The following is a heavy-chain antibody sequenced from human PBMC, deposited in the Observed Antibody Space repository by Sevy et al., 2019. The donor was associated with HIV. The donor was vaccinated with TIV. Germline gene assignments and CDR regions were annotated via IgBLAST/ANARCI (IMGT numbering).Heavy chain of an antibody. Sequence: GGSLRLSCAASGLSVSRNYLSWVRQAPGKGLEWVSVIYAGGSTYYADSVKGRFTVSRDKAKNTLYYQMNSLRAEDTAVYYCANLLGLGAFDIWGQGTMVTVSS. CDR3: ANLLGLGAFDI. D-gene: IGHD3-10*01. J-gene: IGHJ3*02. V-gene: IGHV3-53*01. CDR1: GLSVSRNY. CDR2: IYAGGST.